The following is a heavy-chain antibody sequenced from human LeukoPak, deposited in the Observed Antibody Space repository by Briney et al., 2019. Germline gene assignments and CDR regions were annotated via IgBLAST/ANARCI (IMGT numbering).Heavy chain of an antibody. J-gene: IGHJ4*02. CDR2: ISAYNGNT. Sequence: ASVKVSCKASGYTFTSYGISWVRQAPGQGLEWMGWISAYNGNTNYAQKLQGRVTMTRDTSISTAYMELSRLRSDDTAVYYCARDSSGMYYFDYWGQGTLVTVSS. CDR1: GYTFTSYG. V-gene: IGHV1-18*01. CDR3: ARDSSGMYYFDY.